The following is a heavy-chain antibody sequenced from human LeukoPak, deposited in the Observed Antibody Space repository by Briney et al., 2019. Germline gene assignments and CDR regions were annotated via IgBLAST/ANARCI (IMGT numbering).Heavy chain of an antibody. J-gene: IGHJ4*02. CDR3: AREVVSIPSYFDS. V-gene: IGHV3-53*01. D-gene: IGHD2-15*01. Sequence: GGSLRLSCAASGFTVSSSYMYWVRQAPGKGLEWVSFFYRGDSTYYAESVRGRFTISRDNSRNTLYLLMNSLIPEDTAVYYCAREVVSIPSYFDSWGQGTLVTVSS. CDR1: GFTVSSSY. CDR2: FYRGDST.